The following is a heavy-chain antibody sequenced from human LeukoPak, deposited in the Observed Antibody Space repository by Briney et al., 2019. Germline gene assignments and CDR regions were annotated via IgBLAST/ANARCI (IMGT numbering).Heavy chain of an antibody. D-gene: IGHD3-3*01. CDR3: ARGSKITIFGKFDY. CDR1: GFTFSSYA. CDR2: ISYDGSNK. J-gene: IGHJ4*02. Sequence: PGGSLRLSCAASGFTFSSYAMHWVRQAPGKGLEWVAVISYDGSNKYYADSVKGRFTISRDNSKNTLYLQMNSLRAEDTAVYYCARGSKITIFGKFDYWGQGTLVTVSS. V-gene: IGHV3-30-3*01.